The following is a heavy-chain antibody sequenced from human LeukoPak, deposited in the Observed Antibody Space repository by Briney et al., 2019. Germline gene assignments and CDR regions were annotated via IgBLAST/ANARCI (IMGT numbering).Heavy chain of an antibody. CDR2: MNPNSGNT. D-gene: IGHD3-10*01. CDR1: GYTFTSYD. CDR3: ARHVLLWFGELYGNWFDP. Sequence: ASVKVSCKASGYTFTSYDINWVRQATGQGLERMGWMNPNSGNTGYAQKFQGRVTMTRNTSISTAYMELSSLRSEDTAVYYCARHVLLWFGELYGNWFDPWGQGTLVTVSS. J-gene: IGHJ5*02. V-gene: IGHV1-8*01.